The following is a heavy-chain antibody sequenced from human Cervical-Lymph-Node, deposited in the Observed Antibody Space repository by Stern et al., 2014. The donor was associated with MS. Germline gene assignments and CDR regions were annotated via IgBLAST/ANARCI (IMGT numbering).Heavy chain of an antibody. CDR3: AKVAWELLGAFDI. D-gene: IGHD2-15*01. Sequence: QLVQSGAEVKKPGASVTVSCKASGYTFIDYYIHWERQAPGQGFEWLGWINPSTGATNYGQKFQGRVTMTRDTSINTAYVELRRLRSDDTAVYFCAKVAWELLGAFDIWGQGTLITVSS. CDR2: INPSTGAT. J-gene: IGHJ3*02. V-gene: IGHV1-2*02. CDR1: GYTFIDYY.